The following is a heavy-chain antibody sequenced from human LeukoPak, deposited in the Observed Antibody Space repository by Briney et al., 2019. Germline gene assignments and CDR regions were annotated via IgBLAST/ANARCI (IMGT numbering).Heavy chain of an antibody. CDR3: ARVRDYYGSGSYYLSPNWFDP. V-gene: IGHV4-4*02. CDR1: GGSISSSNW. D-gene: IGHD3-10*01. CDR2: IYHSGST. Sequence: SGTLSLTCAVSGGSISSSNWWSWVRQPPGKGLEWIGEIYHSGSTNYNPSLKSRVTISVDKSKNQFSLKLSSVTAADTAVYYCARVRDYYGSGSYYLSPNWFDPWGQGTLVTVSS. J-gene: IGHJ5*02.